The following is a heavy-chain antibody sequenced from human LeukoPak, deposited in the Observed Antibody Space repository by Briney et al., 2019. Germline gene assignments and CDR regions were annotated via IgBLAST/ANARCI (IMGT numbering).Heavy chain of an antibody. Sequence: SETLSLTCTVSGGSISSGDYYWSWIRQPPGKGLEWIGYIYYSGSTYYNPSLKSRVTISVDTSKNQFSLKLSSVTAADTAVYYCARHCTVTGDWFDPWGQGTLVTVSS. D-gene: IGHD4-11*01. J-gene: IGHJ5*02. CDR1: GGSISSGDYY. CDR3: ARHCTVTGDWFDP. V-gene: IGHV4-30-4*01. CDR2: IYYSGST.